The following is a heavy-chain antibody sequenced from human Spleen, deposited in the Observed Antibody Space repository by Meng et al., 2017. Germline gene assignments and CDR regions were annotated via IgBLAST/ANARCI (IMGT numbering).Heavy chain of an antibody. CDR3: ARDVGSDSGYYLDY. CDR1: GFTFRTYR. CDR2: ISYDGTNK. Sequence: GESLKISCSTSGFTFRTYRMPWVRQAPGKGLECVGLISYDGTNKNYADSVKGRFTISRDKSKNKLYLQMNSLGTKDTAVYYCARDVGSDSGYYLDYWGRGTLVTVSS. D-gene: IGHD3-22*01. J-gene: IGHJ4*02. V-gene: IGHV3-30*03.